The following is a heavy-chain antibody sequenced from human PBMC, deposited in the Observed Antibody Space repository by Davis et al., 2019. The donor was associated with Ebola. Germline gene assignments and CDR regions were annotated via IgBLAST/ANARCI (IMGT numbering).Heavy chain of an antibody. Sequence: PGGSLRLSCAASGFAFSDYYMNWIRQAPGKGLEWVSYVSGSSSYTNYADSVKGRFTISRDNAKNSLYLQMNSLRAEDTGIYYCGRVIFFPGIGMDIWGQGTTVTVS. CDR1: GFAFSDYY. J-gene: IGHJ6*02. D-gene: IGHD1-14*01. CDR2: VSGSSSYT. CDR3: GRVIFFPGIGMDI. V-gene: IGHV3-11*06.